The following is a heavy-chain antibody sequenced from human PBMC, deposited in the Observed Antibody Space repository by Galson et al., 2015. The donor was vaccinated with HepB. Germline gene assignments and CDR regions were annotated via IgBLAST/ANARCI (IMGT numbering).Heavy chain of an antibody. V-gene: IGHV3-48*01. D-gene: IGHD5-24*01. Sequence: SLRLSCAASGFTFSSYSMNWVRQAPGKGLEWVSYISSSSSTIYYTDSVKGRFTISRDNAEHSLYLQMNSLRTEDTAVYYCARAIDFSDGEKYGMDVWGQGTTVTVSS. CDR2: ISSSSSTI. CDR1: GFTFSSYS. CDR3: ARAIDFSDGEKYGMDV. J-gene: IGHJ6*02.